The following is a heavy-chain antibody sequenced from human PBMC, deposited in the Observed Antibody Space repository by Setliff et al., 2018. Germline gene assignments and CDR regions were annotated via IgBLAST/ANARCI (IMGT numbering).Heavy chain of an antibody. J-gene: IGHJ6*03. CDR2: INYRGNT. V-gene: IGHV4-39*02. D-gene: IGHD6-6*01. Sequence: LSLTCTVSGGPISSSNYYWGWIRQPPGKGLEWIGSINYRGNTHDNPSLRSRVTMSVDTSKSHFSLRLSSLTAADTAVYYCARMAVRVASRPSRPLDYYYYMDFWGKGATVTVSS. CDR1: GGPISSSNYY. CDR3: ARMAVRVASRPSRPLDYYYYMDF.